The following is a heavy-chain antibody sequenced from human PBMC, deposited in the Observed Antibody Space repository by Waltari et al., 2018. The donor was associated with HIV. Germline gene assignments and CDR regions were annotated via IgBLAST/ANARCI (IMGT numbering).Heavy chain of an antibody. Sequence: EVQLVESGGGLVQPGGSLRLSCAASGFTFSSYWMSWVRQAPGKGLEWVANRKQDGSEKYYVDSVKGRFTISRDNAKNSLYLQMNSLRAEDTAVYYCARDLGYSYSYVSDYWGQGTLVTVSS. CDR1: GFTFSSYW. J-gene: IGHJ4*02. CDR2: RKQDGSEK. CDR3: ARDLGYSYSYVSDY. D-gene: IGHD5-18*01. V-gene: IGHV3-7*01.